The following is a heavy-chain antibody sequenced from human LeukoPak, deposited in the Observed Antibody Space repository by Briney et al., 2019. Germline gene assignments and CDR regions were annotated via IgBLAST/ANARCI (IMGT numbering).Heavy chain of an antibody. J-gene: IGHJ4*02. CDR3: ARDSRVTNGDY. V-gene: IGHV1-2*02. Sequence: ASVKVSCKASGYTFTGYYIHWVRQAPGQGLEWVGLVNPNNGDTKYAQKVQGRVTMTRDTSVSTSYIELSGLKSDDTAIYYCARDSRVTNGDYWGQGTLVTVSS. CDR1: GYTFTGYY. CDR2: VNPNNGDT. D-gene: IGHD3-10*01.